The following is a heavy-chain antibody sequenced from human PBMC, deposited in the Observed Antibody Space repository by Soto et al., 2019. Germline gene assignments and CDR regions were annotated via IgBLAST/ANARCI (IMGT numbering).Heavy chain of an antibody. CDR1: GGSISSGDYY. CDR2: IYYSGST. Sequence: TLSLTCTVSGGSISSGDYYWSWIRQPPGKGLEWIGYIYYSGSTYYNPSLKSRVTISVDTSKNQFSLKLSSVTAADTAVYYCARDSSSWGWFDPWGQGTLVTVSS. J-gene: IGHJ5*02. V-gene: IGHV4-30-4*01. D-gene: IGHD6-13*01. CDR3: ARDSSSWGWFDP.